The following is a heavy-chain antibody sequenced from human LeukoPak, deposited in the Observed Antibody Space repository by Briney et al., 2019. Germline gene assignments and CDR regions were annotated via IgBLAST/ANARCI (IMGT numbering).Heavy chain of an antibody. CDR2: ISSSSSYI. D-gene: IGHD6-6*01. CDR1: GFTFSSYS. Sequence: GGSLRLSCAASGFTFSSYSMNWVRQAPGKGLEWVSSISSSSSYIYYADSVKGRFTISKDDAKNSLYLQMNSLRAEDTAVYYCARDGQLADFDYWGQGTLVTVSS. CDR3: ARDGQLADFDY. J-gene: IGHJ4*02. V-gene: IGHV3-21*01.